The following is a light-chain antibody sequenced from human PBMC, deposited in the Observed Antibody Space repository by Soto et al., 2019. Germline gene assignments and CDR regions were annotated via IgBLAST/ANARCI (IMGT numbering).Light chain of an antibody. CDR1: SSNVGGNP. Sequence: QSVLTQPPSASGTPGQRVTISCSGSSSNVGGNPVNWYQHVPTTAPKLLIYTNTQRPSGVPDRFSGSKSGTSASLAISGLQSEDEADYYCASLDDSLHGPVFGTGTKVTVL. CDR2: TNT. CDR3: ASLDDSLHGPV. J-gene: IGLJ1*01. V-gene: IGLV1-44*01.